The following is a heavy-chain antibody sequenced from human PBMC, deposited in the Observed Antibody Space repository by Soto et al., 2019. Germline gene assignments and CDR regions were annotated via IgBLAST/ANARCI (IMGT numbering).Heavy chain of an antibody. V-gene: IGHV3-74*01. J-gene: IGHJ6*02. CDR2: LNSDGSTT. Sequence: GGSLRLSCAASGFTFCSYWMHWVRQVPGKGLVWVSRLNSDGSTTNYADSVKGRFTIFRDNARNTLSLQMNSLRADDTAVYYCARGIKNYYGMDVWGQGTTVTVSS. D-gene: IGHD2-21*01. CDR3: ARGIKNYYGMDV. CDR1: GFTFCSYW.